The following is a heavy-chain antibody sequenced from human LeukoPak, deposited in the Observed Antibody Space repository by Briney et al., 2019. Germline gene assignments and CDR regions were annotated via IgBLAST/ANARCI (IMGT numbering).Heavy chain of an antibody. Sequence: GGSLRLSCAASGFTFSSYSMNWVRQAPGKGLEWVSSISSSSSYIYYADSVKGRFTISRDNAKNSLYLQMNSLRAEDTAVYYCAKDTGYYDYVWGTPNAFDIWGQGTMVTVSS. CDR1: GFTFSSYS. CDR3: AKDTGYYDYVWGTPNAFDI. CDR2: ISSSSSYI. J-gene: IGHJ3*02. D-gene: IGHD3-16*01. V-gene: IGHV3-21*04.